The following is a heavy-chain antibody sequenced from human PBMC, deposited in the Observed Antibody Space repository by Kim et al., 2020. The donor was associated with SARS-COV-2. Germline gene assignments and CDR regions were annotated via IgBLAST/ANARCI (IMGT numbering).Heavy chain of an antibody. CDR1: GYTFTSYY. CDR2: INPSGGST. J-gene: IGHJ1*01. Sequence: ASVKVSCKASGYTFTSYYMHWVRQAPGQGLEWMGIINPSGGSTSYAQKFQGRVTMTRDTSTSTVYMELSSLRSEDTAVYYCAREQGAVYDILTGYYPAQSFQHWGQGTLVTVSS. CDR3: AREQGAVYDILTGYYPAQSFQH. D-gene: IGHD3-9*01. V-gene: IGHV1-46*01.